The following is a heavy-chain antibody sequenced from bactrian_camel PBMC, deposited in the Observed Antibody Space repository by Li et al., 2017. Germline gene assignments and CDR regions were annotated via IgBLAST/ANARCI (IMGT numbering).Heavy chain of an antibody. D-gene: IGHD6*01. V-gene: IGHV3S53*01. CDR2: LASDGSS. CDR3: AAVRYGVTWYPLCRARSADFGY. Sequence: VQLVESGGGSVQAGGSLRLSCAFDAYTPANVRMAWFRQAPGKEREGVASLASDGSSIYADSVKGRFTISKDNAKNTLYLQMNSLKPEDTAMYHCAAVRYGVTWYPLCRARSADFGYWGQGTQVTVS. J-gene: IGHJ6*01. CDR1: AYTPANVR.